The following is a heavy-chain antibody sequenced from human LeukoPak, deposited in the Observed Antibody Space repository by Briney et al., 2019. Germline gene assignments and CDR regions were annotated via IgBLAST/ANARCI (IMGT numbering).Heavy chain of an antibody. CDR3: ASTYGSGSYHGWFDP. V-gene: IGHV3-23*01. J-gene: IGHJ5*02. Sequence: GGSLRLSCAASGFTFSSSAMTWVRQAPGKGLEWVSAISDNGYDTFYADSVKGRFTISRDNSKNTLYLQMNSLRAEDTAVYYCASTYGSGSYHGWFDPWGQGTLVTVSS. D-gene: IGHD3-10*01. CDR2: ISDNGYDT. CDR1: GFTFSSSA.